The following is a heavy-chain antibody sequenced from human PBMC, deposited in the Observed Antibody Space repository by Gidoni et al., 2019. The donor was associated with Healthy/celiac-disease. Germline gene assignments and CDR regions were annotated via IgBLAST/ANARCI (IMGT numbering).Heavy chain of an antibody. V-gene: IGHV1-46*01. CDR2: INPSGGST. CDR1: GYTFTIYY. J-gene: IGHJ4*02. Sequence: QVQLVQSGAEVKKPGASVTVSCKASGYTFTIYYMHWVRQAPGQGLDWMGIINPSGGSTSYAQKFQGRVTMTRDTSTSTVYMELSSLRSEDTAVYYCARMEGGGYFDYWGQGTLVTVSS. D-gene: IGHD3-16*01. CDR3: ARMEGGGYFDY.